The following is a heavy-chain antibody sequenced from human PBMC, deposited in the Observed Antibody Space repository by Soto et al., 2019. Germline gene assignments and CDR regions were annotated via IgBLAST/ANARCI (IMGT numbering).Heavy chain of an antibody. CDR1: GGSISTYY. CDR2: IYYSGST. Sequence: PSLTCTVSGGSISTYYWNWIRQPPGKGLEWIGYIYYSGSTNYNPSLKSRVSMSVHTSKNQFSLKLSSVTAADTAVYYCARAFTGPYFYYMDVWGQGTTVTVSS. V-gene: IGHV4-59*01. D-gene: IGHD3-10*01. CDR3: ARAFTGPYFYYMDV. J-gene: IGHJ6*02.